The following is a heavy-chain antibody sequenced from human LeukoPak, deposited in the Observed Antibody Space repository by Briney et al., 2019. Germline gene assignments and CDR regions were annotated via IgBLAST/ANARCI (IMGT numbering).Heavy chain of an antibody. CDR2: IKSKTDGGTT. Sequence: PGGSLRLSCAASGFTFRNAWMSWVRQAPVKGREWVGHIKSKTDGGTTDYAAPVKGRFTISRDDSKNTLYLQMNSLKTEDTAVYYCSHGRSGYDSYYYYYYMEVWGKGTTVTVSS. J-gene: IGHJ6*03. V-gene: IGHV3-15*01. CDR3: SHGRSGYDSYYYYYYMEV. CDR1: GFTFRNAW. D-gene: IGHD5-12*01.